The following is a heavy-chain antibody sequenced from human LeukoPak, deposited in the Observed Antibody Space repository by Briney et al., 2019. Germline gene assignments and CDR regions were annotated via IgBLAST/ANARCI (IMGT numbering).Heavy chain of an antibody. CDR3: ARDSYAGNPYCSSTSCYSPSSHYYYYYGMDV. CDR2: ISSSSSYI. Sequence: GGSLRLSCAASGFTFSTYSMNWVRQAPGKGLEWVSSISSSSSYIYYADSVKGRFTISRDNAKNSLYLQMNSLRAEDTAVYYCARDSYAGNPYCSSTSCYSPSSHYYYYYGMDVWGQGTTVTVSS. D-gene: IGHD2-2*01. J-gene: IGHJ6*02. V-gene: IGHV3-21*01. CDR1: GFTFSTYS.